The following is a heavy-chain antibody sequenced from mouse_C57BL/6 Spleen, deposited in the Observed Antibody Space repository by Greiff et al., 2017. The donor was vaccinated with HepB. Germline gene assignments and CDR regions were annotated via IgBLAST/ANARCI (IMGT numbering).Heavy chain of an antibody. CDR2: IDPSDSYT. D-gene: IGHD2-4*01. V-gene: IGHV1-50*01. Sequence: QQSGQGLEWIGEIDPSDSYTNYNQKFKGKATLTVDTSSSTAYMQLSSLTSEDSAVYYCARRDYDDYWGQGTTLTVSS. CDR3: ARRDYDDY. J-gene: IGHJ2*01.